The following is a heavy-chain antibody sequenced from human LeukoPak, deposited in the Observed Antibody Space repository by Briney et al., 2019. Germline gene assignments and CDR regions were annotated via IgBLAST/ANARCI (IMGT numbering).Heavy chain of an antibody. CDR3: ARDGGIVLMAYATTGFDP. J-gene: IGHJ5*02. Sequence: SETLSLTCTVSGYSISSGYYWGWIRQPPGKGLEWIGSIYHSGSTYYNPSLKSRVTISVDTSKNQFSLKLSSVTAADTAVYYCARDGGIVLMAYATTGFDPWGQGTLVTVSS. CDR2: IYHSGST. D-gene: IGHD2-8*01. V-gene: IGHV4-38-2*02. CDR1: GYSISSGYY.